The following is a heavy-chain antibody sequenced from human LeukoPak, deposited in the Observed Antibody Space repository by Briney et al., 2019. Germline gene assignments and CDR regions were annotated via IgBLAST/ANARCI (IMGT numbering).Heavy chain of an antibody. J-gene: IGHJ4*02. Sequence: SETLSLTCTVSGGSICSNYWSWIRQPPGKGLEWIGHIYYTGSTNYNPSLKSRVTISVDTSKNKFSLKLSSVTAADTAVYYCASLLLFDSSGVDYWGQGILVSVSS. CDR2: IYYTGST. CDR3: ASLLLFDSSGVDY. D-gene: IGHD3-22*01. V-gene: IGHV4-59*08. CDR1: GGSICSNY.